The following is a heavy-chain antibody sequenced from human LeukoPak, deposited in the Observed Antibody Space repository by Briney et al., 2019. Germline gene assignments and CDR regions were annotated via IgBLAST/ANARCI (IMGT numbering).Heavy chain of an antibody. Sequence: GGSLRLSCAASGFTFSSYWMSWVRQALGKGLEWVSAISGSGGSTYYADSVKGRFTISRDNSKNTLYLQMNSLRAEDTAVYYCAKIQSVQHIVVVTAIPDAFDIWGQGTMVTVSS. J-gene: IGHJ3*02. D-gene: IGHD2-21*02. CDR3: AKIQSVQHIVVVTAIPDAFDI. CDR2: ISGSGGST. V-gene: IGHV3-23*01. CDR1: GFTFSSYW.